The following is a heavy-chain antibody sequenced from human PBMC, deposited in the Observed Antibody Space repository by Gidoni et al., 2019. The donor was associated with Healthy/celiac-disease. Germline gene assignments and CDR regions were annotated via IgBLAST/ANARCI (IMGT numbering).Heavy chain of an antibody. CDR1: AFTLSSYG. V-gene: IGHV3-33*01. Sequence: QVQLVESGGGVVQPGRSLRLSCAASAFTLSSYGMHWVRQAPGKGREWVAVIWYDGSNKYYADSVKGRFTISRDNSKNTLYLQMNSLRAEDTAVYYCARDLRVGATTRVFDYWGQGTLVTVSS. J-gene: IGHJ4*02. CDR2: IWYDGSNK. CDR3: ARDLRVGATTRVFDY. D-gene: IGHD1-26*01.